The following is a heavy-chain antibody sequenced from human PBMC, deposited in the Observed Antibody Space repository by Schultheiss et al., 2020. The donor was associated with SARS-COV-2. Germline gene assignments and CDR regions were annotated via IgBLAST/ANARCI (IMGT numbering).Heavy chain of an antibody. CDR3: ARETEGAADY. Sequence: GESLKISCAASGFTFSSYGMHWVRQAPGKGLEWVAVISYDGSNKYYADSVKGRFTISRDNSKNTLYLQMNSLRAEDTAVYYCARETEGAADYWGQGTLVTVSS. CDR1: GFTFSSYG. D-gene: IGHD1-26*01. CDR2: ISYDGSNK. J-gene: IGHJ4*02. V-gene: IGHV3-30*19.